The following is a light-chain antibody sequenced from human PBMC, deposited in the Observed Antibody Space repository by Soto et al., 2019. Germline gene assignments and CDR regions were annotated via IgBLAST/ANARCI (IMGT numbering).Light chain of an antibody. CDR3: QQYGSSPPYT. J-gene: IGKJ2*01. CDR1: QSVSSSY. V-gene: IGKV3-20*01. Sequence: EIVLTQSPGTLSLSPGERATLSCRASQSVSSSYLAWYQQKPGQAPRLLIYGASSRATGIPDRFSGSGCVTDFTLTISRLEPEDFAGYYCQQYGSSPPYTFGQGTKLEIK. CDR2: GAS.